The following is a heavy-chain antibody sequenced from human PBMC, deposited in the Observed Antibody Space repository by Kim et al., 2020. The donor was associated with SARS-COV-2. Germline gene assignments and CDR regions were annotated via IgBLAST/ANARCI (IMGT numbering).Heavy chain of an antibody. CDR3: ARDIGKDWFDP. CDR2: ISSSSSTI. CDR1: GFTFSSYS. J-gene: IGHJ5*02. V-gene: IGHV3-48*01. Sequence: GGSLRLSCAASGFTFSSYSMKWVRQAPGKGLEWVSYISSSSSTIYYADSVKGRFTISRDNAKNSLYLQMNSVRAEDTAVYYCARDIGKDWFDPWGQGTLVTVSS. D-gene: IGHD1-26*01.